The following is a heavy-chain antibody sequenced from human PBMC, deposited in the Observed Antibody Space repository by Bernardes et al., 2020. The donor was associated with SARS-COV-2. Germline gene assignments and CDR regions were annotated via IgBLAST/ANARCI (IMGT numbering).Heavy chain of an antibody. Sequence: ASGKVSCKASGYTFSIHGISWVRQVPGQGLEWMGWISAYNGNTHYAQKFQGRVTMTTDTTTSTVYMELSSLSSDDTAMYYCARVNYFESSGYYDYWGQGTQVTVSS. CDR3: ARVNYFESSGYYDY. V-gene: IGHV1-18*01. CDR2: ISAYNGNT. D-gene: IGHD3-22*01. CDR1: GYTFSIHG. J-gene: IGHJ4*02.